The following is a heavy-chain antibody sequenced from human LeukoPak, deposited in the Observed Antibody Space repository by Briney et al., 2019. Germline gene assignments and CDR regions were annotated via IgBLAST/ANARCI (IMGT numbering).Heavy chain of an antibody. D-gene: IGHD3-3*01. CDR3: ATDRGWRTSGYYLYYFEY. J-gene: IGHJ4*02. CDR2: IKHDGSEK. Sequence: GGSLRLSCAASGFIFTNYFMSWVRQAPGKGLEWVASIKHDGSEKYYVDSVRGRFTISRDNTMNSLYLQMSSPRAEDTAVYYCATDRGWRTSGYYLYYFEYWGQGTLVTFSS. V-gene: IGHV3-7*01. CDR1: GFIFTNYF.